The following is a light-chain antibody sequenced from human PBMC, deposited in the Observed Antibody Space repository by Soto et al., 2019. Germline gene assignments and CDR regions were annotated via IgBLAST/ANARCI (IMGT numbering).Light chain of an antibody. V-gene: IGLV2-14*01. Sequence: QSALTQPASVSGSPGQSITISCTGTSSDVGGYNYVSWYQQYPGKAPKLMIYHVSNRPSGVSNRFSGSKSGNSSSLTISGLQAEDEADYYCSAYTSTRTYVFRTGTKVTV. CDR1: SSDVGGYNY. CDR3: SAYTSTRTYV. CDR2: HVS. J-gene: IGLJ1*01.